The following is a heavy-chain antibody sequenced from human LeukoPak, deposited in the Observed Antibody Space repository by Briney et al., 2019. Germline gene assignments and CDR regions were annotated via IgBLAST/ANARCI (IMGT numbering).Heavy chain of an antibody. CDR1: GYSFTGHY. CDR2: INPNSGGT. V-gene: IGHV1-2*02. CDR3: ARDVGVTTPLDH. D-gene: IGHD4-17*01. Sequence: ASVTVSCKASGYSFTGHYMQWVRQAPGQGLEWMGWINPNSGGTNYPQKFQGRVTLTRETSISTAYMELNGLRSDDTAVYYCARDVGVTTPLDHWGQGTLVTVSS. J-gene: IGHJ4*02.